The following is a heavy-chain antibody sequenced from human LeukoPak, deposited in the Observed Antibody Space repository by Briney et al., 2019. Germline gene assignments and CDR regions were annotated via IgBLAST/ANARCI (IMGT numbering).Heavy chain of an antibody. J-gene: IGHJ4*02. Sequence: GGSLRLSCAASGFTFSSYAMSWVRQAPGKGLEWVSAISGSGGSTYYADSVKGRFTISRDNSKNILYLQMNNLRAEDTAVYYCARDAYRYENDGFFDNWGQGTLVTVSS. CDR3: ARDAYRYENDGFFDN. V-gene: IGHV3-23*01. CDR1: GFTFSSYA. D-gene: IGHD3-10*01. CDR2: ISGSGGST.